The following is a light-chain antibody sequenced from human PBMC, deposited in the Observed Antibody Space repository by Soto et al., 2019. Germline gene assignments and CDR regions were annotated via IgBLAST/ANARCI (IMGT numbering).Light chain of an antibody. CDR1: SSNIGAGYD. Sequence: QSVLTQPPSVSGAPGQRVTISCTGSSSNIGAGYDVHWYQQLPETAPKLLIYGNNNRPSGVPDRFSGSKSATSDSLAITGLQAEDEADYYCQSYDSSLSGWVFGGGTKVTVL. CDR3: QSYDSSLSGWV. V-gene: IGLV1-40*01. J-gene: IGLJ3*02. CDR2: GNN.